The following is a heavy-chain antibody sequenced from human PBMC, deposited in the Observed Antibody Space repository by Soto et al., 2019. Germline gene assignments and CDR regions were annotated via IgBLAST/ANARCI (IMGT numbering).Heavy chain of an antibody. V-gene: IGHV4-39*01. CDR2: IYYIGST. Sequence: PSETLSLTCTVSGGPISSSGYSWGWIRQPPGKGLEWIGSIYYIGSTYYNPSLKSRLTISVDTSKNQFSLKLSSVTAADTAVYYCARAGVWARFDYWGLGTLVTVSS. D-gene: IGHD3-16*01. J-gene: IGHJ4*01. CDR3: ARAGVWARFDY. CDR1: GGPISSSGYS.